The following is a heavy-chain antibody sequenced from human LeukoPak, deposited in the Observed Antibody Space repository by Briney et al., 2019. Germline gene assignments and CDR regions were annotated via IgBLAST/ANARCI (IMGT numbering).Heavy chain of an antibody. CDR1: GFTFSSYG. CDR2: LSGGGGGS. V-gene: IGHV3-23*01. CDR3: AKEKTGKFDFDY. J-gene: IGHJ4*02. Sequence: GRSLRLSCAASGFTFSSYGMHWVRQAPGKGLEWVSSLSGGGGGSYYADSVKGRVTVSRDDSKNTLYLQMNSLRAEDTAVYYCAKEKTGKFDFDYWGQGTLVTVSS. D-gene: IGHD3-10*01.